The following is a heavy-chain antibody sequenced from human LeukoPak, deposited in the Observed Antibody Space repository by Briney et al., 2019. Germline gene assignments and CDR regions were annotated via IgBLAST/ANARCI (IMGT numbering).Heavy chain of an antibody. CDR3: ARVGSGWDDNFDY. J-gene: IGHJ4*02. V-gene: IGHV1-2*02. Sequence: ASVKVSCKASGYTFTGYYMHWVRQAPGQGLEWMGWINPNSGGTNYAQKLQGRVTMTTDTSTSTAYMELRSLRSDDTAVYYCARVGSGWDDNFDYWGQGTLVTVSS. CDR2: INPNSGGT. D-gene: IGHD6-19*01. CDR1: GYTFTGYY.